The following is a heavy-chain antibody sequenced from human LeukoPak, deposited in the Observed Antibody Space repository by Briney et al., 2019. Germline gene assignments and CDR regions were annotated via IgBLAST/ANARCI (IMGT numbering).Heavy chain of an antibody. CDR3: ARTLEVTYSSSWAPRGAFDI. CDR2: INHSGST. Sequence: SETLSLTCAVYGGSFSGYYWSWIRQPPGKGLKWIGEINHSGSTNYNPSLKSRVTISVDTSKNQFSLKLSSVTAADTAVYYCARTLEVTYSSSWAPRGAFDIWGQGTMVTVSS. D-gene: IGHD6-13*01. J-gene: IGHJ3*02. CDR1: GGSFSGYY. V-gene: IGHV4-34*01.